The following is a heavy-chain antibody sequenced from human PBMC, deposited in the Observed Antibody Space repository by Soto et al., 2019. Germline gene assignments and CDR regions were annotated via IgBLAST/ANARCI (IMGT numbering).Heavy chain of an antibody. CDR1: GFTVSSNY. V-gene: IGHV3-66*01. CDR3: AAGPAHYYYYMDV. D-gene: IGHD3-10*01. J-gene: IGHJ6*03. CDR2: IYSGGST. Sequence: GGSLRLSCAASGFTVSSNYMSWVRQAPGKGLEWVSVIYSGGSTYYADSVKGRFTIFRDNSKNTLYLQMNSLRAEDTAVYYCAAGPAHYYYYMDVWGKGTTVTVSS.